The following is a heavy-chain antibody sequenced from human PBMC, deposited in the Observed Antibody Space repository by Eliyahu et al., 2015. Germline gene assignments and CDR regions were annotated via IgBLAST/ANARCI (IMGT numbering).Heavy chain of an antibody. CDR3: VRAYCGVDCYGFDL. V-gene: IGHV3-30*03. CDR2: ISYDASKI. J-gene: IGHJ2*01. Sequence: AMHWVRQAPGKGLEWVALISYDASKIYYADSMKGRFTISRDNSKNTLYLEMNSLRPEDTAVYYCVRAYCGVDCYGFDLWGRGTLVTVSS. D-gene: IGHD2-21*02. CDR1: A.